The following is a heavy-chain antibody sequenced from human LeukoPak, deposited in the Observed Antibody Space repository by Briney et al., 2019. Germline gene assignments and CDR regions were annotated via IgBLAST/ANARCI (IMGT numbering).Heavy chain of an antibody. Sequence: GGSLRLSCAASGLTFSSYAMSWVRQAPGKGLEWVSAISGSGGSTYYADSVKGRFTISRDNSKNTLYLQMNSLRAEDTAVYYCAKGTSPYYYYYYGMDVWGQGTTVTVSS. J-gene: IGHJ6*02. D-gene: IGHD3/OR15-3a*01. CDR1: GLTFSSYA. CDR2: ISGSGGST. V-gene: IGHV3-23*01. CDR3: AKGTSPYYYYYYGMDV.